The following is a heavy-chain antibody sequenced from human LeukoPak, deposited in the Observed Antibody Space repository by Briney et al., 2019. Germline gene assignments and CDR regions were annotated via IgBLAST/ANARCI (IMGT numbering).Heavy chain of an antibody. D-gene: IGHD3-10*01. CDR2: ISSSSSYI. J-gene: IGHJ4*02. V-gene: IGHV3-21*01. Sequence: GGSLRLSCAASGFTFSSYSMNWARQAPGKGLEWVSSISSSSSYIYYADSVKGRFTISRDNAKNSLYLQMNSLRAEDTAVYYCARDMGRLRVDGEPFDYWGQGTLVTVSS. CDR1: GFTFSSYS. CDR3: ARDMGRLRVDGEPFDY.